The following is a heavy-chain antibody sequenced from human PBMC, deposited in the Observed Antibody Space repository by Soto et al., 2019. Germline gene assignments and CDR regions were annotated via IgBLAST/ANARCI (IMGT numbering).Heavy chain of an antibody. CDR2: ISYDGSNK. Sequence: QVQLVESGGGVVQPGRSLRLSCAASGFTFSSYGMHWVRQAPGKGLEWVAVISYDGSNKYYADSVKGRFTISRDNSKNMLYLQMNSLRAEDTAVYYCAKLVIGYCSSTSCQADYWGQGTLVTVSS. CDR1: GFTFSSYG. V-gene: IGHV3-30*18. D-gene: IGHD2-2*01. CDR3: AKLVIGYCSSTSCQADY. J-gene: IGHJ4*02.